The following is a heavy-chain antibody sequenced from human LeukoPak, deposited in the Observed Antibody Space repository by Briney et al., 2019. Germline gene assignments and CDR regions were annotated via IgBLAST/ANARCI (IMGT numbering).Heavy chain of an antibody. D-gene: IGHD3-9*01. J-gene: IGHJ4*02. V-gene: IGHV1-8*01. CDR2: MNPNSGNT. CDR3: ARGDILTGNHNDY. Sequence: GASVKVSCKASGYTFTIYDINWVRQATGQGLEWMGWMNPNSGNTGYAQKFQGRVTMTRNTSISTAYMELSSLRSEDTAVYYCARGDILTGNHNDYWGQGTLVTVSS. CDR1: GYTFTIYD.